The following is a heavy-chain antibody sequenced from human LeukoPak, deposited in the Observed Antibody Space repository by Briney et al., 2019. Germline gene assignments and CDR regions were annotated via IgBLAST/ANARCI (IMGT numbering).Heavy chain of an antibody. CDR2: IYYSGST. V-gene: IGHV4-59*08. J-gene: IGHJ4*02. D-gene: IGHD3-22*01. CDR3: AKVSDRDSSGYYWGFEY. CDR1: GGSISGYY. Sequence: SETLSLTCTVSGGSISGYYWSWIRQPPGKGLECIGYIYYSGSTNYNPSLKSRVTISVDTSRNQFSLKLASVTAADTAVYYCAKVSDRDSSGYYWGFEYWGQGTLVTVSS.